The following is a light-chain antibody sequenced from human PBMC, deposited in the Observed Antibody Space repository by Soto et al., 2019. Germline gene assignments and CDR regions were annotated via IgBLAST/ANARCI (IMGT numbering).Light chain of an antibody. Sequence: DIQMTQSPSSLSASVGDRVTITCRASQSISNYLYCYQQKPGKAPKLLIYAASSLQSVVPSRFSGIGSGTDFTLTISSLQPEDFATYSCQQSYTTLVTFGPGTNVHI. CDR1: QSISNY. J-gene: IGKJ3*01. CDR2: AAS. V-gene: IGKV1-39*01. CDR3: QQSYTTLVT.